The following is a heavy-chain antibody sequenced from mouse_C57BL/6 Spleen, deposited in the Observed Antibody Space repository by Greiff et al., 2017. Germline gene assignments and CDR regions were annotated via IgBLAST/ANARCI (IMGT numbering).Heavy chain of an antibody. Sequence: EVKVEESGGGLVPPGGSLKLSCAASGIDFSRYWMSWVRRAPGKGLEWIGAINPDSSTRIYAPSLKDKFIISRDNAKNKLYLHMSKVRSEDTALYYWAREGDGYLRPCAIDDWGQGTSVTVSS. CDR1: GIDFSRYW. CDR3: AREGDGYLRPCAIDD. D-gene: IGHD2-3*01. V-gene: IGHV4-1*01. J-gene: IGHJ4*01. CDR2: INPDSSTR.